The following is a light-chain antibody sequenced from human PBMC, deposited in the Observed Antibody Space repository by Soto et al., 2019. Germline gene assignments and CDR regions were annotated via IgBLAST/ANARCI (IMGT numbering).Light chain of an antibody. CDR3: QPYHRYPT. CDR2: DAS. Sequence: DIQMTQSPSTLSASVGDRVTITCRASQTISTWLAWYQQKPGQGPNLLIYDASNLETGVPSRFSGSGSGTEFALTISSLQPDDFATYYCQPYHRYPTFGQGTTGEIK. J-gene: IGKJ1*01. V-gene: IGKV1-5*01. CDR1: QTISTW.